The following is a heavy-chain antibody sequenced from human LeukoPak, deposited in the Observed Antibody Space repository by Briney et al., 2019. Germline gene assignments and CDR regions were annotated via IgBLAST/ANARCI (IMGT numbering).Heavy chain of an antibody. D-gene: IGHD6-13*01. CDR1: GFTFSSYA. V-gene: IGHV3-23*01. CDR2: ISGSGGST. Sequence: GGSLRLSCAASGFTFSSYAMSWVRQAPGKGLEWVSAISGSGGSTYYADSVKGRFTISRDNGKNTLYLQMNSLRAEDTAVYYCASASSHRIAAGGDYWGQGTLVTVSS. J-gene: IGHJ4*02. CDR3: ASASSHRIAAGGDY.